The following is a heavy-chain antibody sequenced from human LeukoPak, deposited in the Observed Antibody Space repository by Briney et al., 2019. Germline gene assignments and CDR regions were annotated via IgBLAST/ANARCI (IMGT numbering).Heavy chain of an antibody. CDR1: GYTFTSYG. J-gene: IGHJ3*02. V-gene: IGHV1-18*01. CDR2: VSAYNGNT. CDR3: ARDLYYYDSSGYRAFDI. Sequence: ASVKVSCKASGYTFTSYGISWVRQAPGQGLEWMGWVSAYNGNTNYAQKLQGRVTMTTDTSTSTAYMELRSLRSDDTAVYYCARDLYYYDSSGYRAFDIWRQGTMVTVSS. D-gene: IGHD3-22*01.